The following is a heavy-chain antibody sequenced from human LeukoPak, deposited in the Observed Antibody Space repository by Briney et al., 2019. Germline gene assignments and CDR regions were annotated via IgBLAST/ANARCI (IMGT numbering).Heavy chain of an antibody. CDR3: AKRDHYDSSGYAPLFQH. Sequence: GGSLRLSCAASGSTFSSYAMSWVRQAPGKGLEGVSGISGSGGITNYADSVKGRFTISRDNSKNTLYLQMNSLRAEDTAVYYCAKRDHYDSSGYAPLFQHWGQGTLVTVSS. D-gene: IGHD3-22*01. V-gene: IGHV3-23*01. J-gene: IGHJ1*01. CDR2: ISGSGGIT. CDR1: GSTFSSYA.